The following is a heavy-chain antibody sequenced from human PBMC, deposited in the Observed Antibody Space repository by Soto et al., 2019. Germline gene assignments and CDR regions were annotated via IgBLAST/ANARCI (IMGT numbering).Heavy chain of an antibody. CDR1: VYSLTSYW. CDR3: ARQDV. J-gene: IGHJ6*02. V-gene: IGHV5-10-1*01. CDR2: IDPSDSYT. Sequence: GESLKVSCKASVYSLTSYWISGVRQKPGKALEWMGNIDPSDSYTNYSPAFQGHVTISADTSIKPAYLQWYSLKASDTAMSYCARQDVRGQGFTVTVYS.